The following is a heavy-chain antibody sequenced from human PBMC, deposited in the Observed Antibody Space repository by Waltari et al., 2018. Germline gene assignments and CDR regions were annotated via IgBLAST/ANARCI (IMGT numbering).Heavy chain of an antibody. D-gene: IGHD6-19*01. CDR3: TSGRWLANFDD. J-gene: IGHJ4*02. CDR1: GFTFRDSD. Sequence: EGQLVESGGGLVQPGRSLRLSCKGSGFTFRDSDLSWVLQAPGKGLEWVAFIRSKPYGETTEYAASVRGRFTISRDDSENFAYLEMNSLKSEDTALYYCTSGRWLANFDDWGQGALVTVSS. V-gene: IGHV3-49*04. CDR2: IRSKPYGETT.